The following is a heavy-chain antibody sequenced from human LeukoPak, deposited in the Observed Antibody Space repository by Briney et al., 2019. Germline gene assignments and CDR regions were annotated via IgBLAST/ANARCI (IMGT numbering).Heavy chain of an antibody. CDR1: GYSFTSHY. Sequence: ASVKVSCKAPGYSFTSHYMHWVRQAPGQGLEWMGIINPSGDSASYAQKFQGRVTMTRDTSTSTVYMELSSLRSEGTAVYYCARVFYQRSSPWAFDYWGQGTLVTVSS. D-gene: IGHD6-13*01. V-gene: IGHV1-46*01. CDR2: INPSGDSA. CDR3: ARVFYQRSSPWAFDY. J-gene: IGHJ4*02.